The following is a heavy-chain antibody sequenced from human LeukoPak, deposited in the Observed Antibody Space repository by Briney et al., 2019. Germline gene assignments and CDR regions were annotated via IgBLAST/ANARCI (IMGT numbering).Heavy chain of an antibody. CDR1: GFTFSNYA. CDR3: ARSILATTAGFDY. J-gene: IGHJ4*02. V-gene: IGHV3-48*01. Sequence: GGSLRLSCAASGFTFSNYAMGWVRQAPGKGLEWVSHISGSGTPIYYSDSVRGRFTVSRDNAKNSLYLQMNSLRAEDTAVYYCARSILATTAGFDYWGQGTLVTVSS. CDR2: ISGSGTPI. D-gene: IGHD5-12*01.